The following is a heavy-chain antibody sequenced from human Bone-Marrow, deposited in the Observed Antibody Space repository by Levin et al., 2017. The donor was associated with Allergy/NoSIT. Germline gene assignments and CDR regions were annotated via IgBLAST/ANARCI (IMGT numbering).Heavy chain of an antibody. D-gene: IGHD3-22*01. CDR3: ARGRDSDY. CDR1: GGSFSGYY. CDR2: INHSGST. V-gene: IGHV4-34*01. J-gene: IGHJ4*02. Sequence: RSQTLSLTCAVYGGSFSGYYWSWIRQPPGKGLEWIGEINHSGSTNYNPSLKSRVTISVDTSKNQFSLKLSSVTAADTAVYYCARGRDSDYWGQGTLVTVSS.